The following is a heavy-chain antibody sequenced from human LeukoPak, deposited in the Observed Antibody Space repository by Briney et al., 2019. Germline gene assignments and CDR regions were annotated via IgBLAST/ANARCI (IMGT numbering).Heavy chain of an antibody. CDR1: GFTFSSYA. CDR2: ISYDGSNK. V-gene: IGHV3-30*04. Sequence: PGGSLRLSCAASGFTFSSYAMHWVRQAPGKGLEWVAVISYDGSNKYYADSVKGRFTISRDNAKNSLYLQMNSLRAEDTAVYYCANMMVRGVFNYWGQGTLVTVSS. D-gene: IGHD3-10*01. CDR3: ANMMVRGVFNY. J-gene: IGHJ4*02.